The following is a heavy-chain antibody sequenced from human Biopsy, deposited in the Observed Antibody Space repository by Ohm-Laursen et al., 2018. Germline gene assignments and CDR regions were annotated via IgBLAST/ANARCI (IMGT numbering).Heavy chain of an antibody. V-gene: IGHV3-11*01. Sequence: SLRLSCTASGFSLIDCHMRWIRQAPGRGLEWVSYISGGGTIYYVDSMKGRVTISRDNAKNSLYLQMHSLRAEDTAVYYCARDTRWSPYSMDVWGQGTTVTVSS. CDR2: ISGGGTI. J-gene: IGHJ6*02. CDR3: ARDTRWSPYSMDV. D-gene: IGHD4-23*01. CDR1: GFSLIDCH.